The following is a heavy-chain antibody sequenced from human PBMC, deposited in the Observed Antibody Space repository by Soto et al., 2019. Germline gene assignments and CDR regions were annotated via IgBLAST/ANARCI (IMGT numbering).Heavy chain of an antibody. CDR1: GGSIGSGNYY. Sequence: SETLSLTCTVSGGSIGSGNYYWHWVRQVPGKALEWIGYIHSSGGSYYTPSLNSRVVISLDASNNRFSLHLSSLAAADTAVYYCARSGRGFDGYIDSWGQGTLVTVS. J-gene: IGHJ4*02. D-gene: IGHD2-21*02. CDR2: IHSSGGS. CDR3: ARSGRGFDGYIDS. V-gene: IGHV4-31*03.